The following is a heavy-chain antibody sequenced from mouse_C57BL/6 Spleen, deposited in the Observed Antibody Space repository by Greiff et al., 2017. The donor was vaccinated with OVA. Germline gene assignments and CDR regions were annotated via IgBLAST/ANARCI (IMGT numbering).Heavy chain of an antibody. CDR3: ARRAYSGSSFAY. J-gene: IGHJ3*01. D-gene: IGHD1-1*01. V-gene: IGHV1-42*01. Sequence: EVQGVESGPELVKPGASVKISCKASGYSFTGYYMNWVKQSPEKSLEWIGEINPSTGGTTYNQKFKAKATLTVDKSSSTAYMQLKSLTSEDSAVYYCARRAYSGSSFAYWGQGTLVTVSA. CDR1: GYSFTGYY. CDR2: INPSTGGT.